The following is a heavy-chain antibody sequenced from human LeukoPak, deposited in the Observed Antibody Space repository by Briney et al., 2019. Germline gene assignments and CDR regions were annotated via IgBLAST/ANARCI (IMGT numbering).Heavy chain of an antibody. Sequence: SETLSLTCTVSGGSISNYYWSWIRQPPGKGLEWIGYIYYSGTTYYNPSLKSRVTISLDMSKNHFSLKLSSVTAADTAVFYCARGPNSYNYFDPWGQGTLVSVSS. D-gene: IGHD3-16*01. V-gene: IGHV4-59*01. CDR1: GGSISNYY. J-gene: IGHJ5*02. CDR3: ARGPNSYNYFDP. CDR2: IYYSGTT.